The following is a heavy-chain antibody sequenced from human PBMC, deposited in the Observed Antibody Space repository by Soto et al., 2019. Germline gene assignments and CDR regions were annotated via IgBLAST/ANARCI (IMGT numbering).Heavy chain of an antibody. CDR1: GGSVSSGSDY. J-gene: IGHJ4*02. Sequence: PSETLSLTCTVSGGSVSSGSDYWSWIRQPPGKGLEWIGYIYHIGSTTYNPSLKSRVTISVETSKSQFSLKLRSVTAADTAVYYCARSDYCGASGYWGQGPLVTVS. CDR3: ARSDYCGASGY. CDR2: IYHIGST. V-gene: IGHV4-61*01. D-gene: IGHD5-12*01.